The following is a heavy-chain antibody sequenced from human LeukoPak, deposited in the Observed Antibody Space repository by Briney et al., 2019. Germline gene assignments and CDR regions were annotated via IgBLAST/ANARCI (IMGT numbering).Heavy chain of an antibody. D-gene: IGHD6-6*01. V-gene: IGHV4-38-2*02. CDR1: GYSISSGYY. Sequence: PSETLSLTCTVSGYSISSGYYWGWIRQPPGKGLEWIGYIYYSGSTNYNPSLKSRVTISVDTSENQFSLHLNSVTPEDTAVYYCARESGSYSSSYRFDSWGQGTLVTVSS. CDR3: ARESGSYSSSYRFDS. CDR2: IYYSGST. J-gene: IGHJ4*02.